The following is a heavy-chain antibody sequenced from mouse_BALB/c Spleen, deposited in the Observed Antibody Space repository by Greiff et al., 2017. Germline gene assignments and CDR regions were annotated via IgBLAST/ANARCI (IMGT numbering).Heavy chain of an antibody. CDR3: ARHEGRRYFDY. D-gene: IGHD3-3*01. CDR1: GFAFSSYD. Sequence: EVKVVESGGGLVKPGGSLKLSCAASGFAFSSYDMSWVRQTPEKRLEWVAYISSGGGSTYYPDTVKGRFTISRDNAKNTLYLQMSSLKSEDTAMYYCARHEGRRYFDYWGQGTTLTVSS. V-gene: IGHV5-12-1*01. J-gene: IGHJ2*01. CDR2: ISSGGGST.